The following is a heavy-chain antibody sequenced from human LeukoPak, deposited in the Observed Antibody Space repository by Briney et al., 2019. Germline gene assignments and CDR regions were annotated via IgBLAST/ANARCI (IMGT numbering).Heavy chain of an antibody. Sequence: GASVKVSCKASGYTFTSYDINWVRQATGQGLEWMGWMNPNSGNTGYAQKFQGRVTMTRNTSISTAYMELSSLRSEDTAVYYCAGGLYYDFWSGYYYYYYYMDVWGKGTTVTVSS. V-gene: IGHV1-8*01. CDR1: GYTFTSYD. J-gene: IGHJ6*03. CDR2: MNPNSGNT. CDR3: AGGLYYDFWSGYYYYYYYMDV. D-gene: IGHD3-3*01.